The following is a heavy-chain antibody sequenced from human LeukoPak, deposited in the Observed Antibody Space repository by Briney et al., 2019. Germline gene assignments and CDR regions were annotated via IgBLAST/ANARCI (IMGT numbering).Heavy chain of an antibody. V-gene: IGHV1-2*02. CDR1: GYTFTDYN. CDR3: VTHQSPTSYYSFSP. J-gene: IGHJ5*02. D-gene: IGHD3-22*01. CDR2: VNPNSGGT. Sequence: ASVKVSCKASGYTFTDYNLHWVRQAPGQGLEWMGWVNPNSGGTAYAHKFQGGVSMTTDTSISTTYMELSSLRPDDTAMYYCVTHQSPTSYYSFSPWGQGTLVSV.